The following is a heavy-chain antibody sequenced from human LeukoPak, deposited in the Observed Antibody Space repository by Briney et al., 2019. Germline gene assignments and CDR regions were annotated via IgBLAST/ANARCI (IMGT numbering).Heavy chain of an antibody. CDR3: ARGELGWSSGYYDY. J-gene: IGHJ4*02. D-gene: IGHD3-22*01. V-gene: IGHV4-59*01. CDR1: GGSISSYY. CDR2: IYYSGST. Sequence: SETLSLTCTVSGGSISSYYWSWVRQPPGKGLEWIGYIYYSGSTNYNPSLKSRVPISVDTSKNQFSLKLSSVTAADTAVYYCARGELGWSSGYYDYWGQGTLVTASS.